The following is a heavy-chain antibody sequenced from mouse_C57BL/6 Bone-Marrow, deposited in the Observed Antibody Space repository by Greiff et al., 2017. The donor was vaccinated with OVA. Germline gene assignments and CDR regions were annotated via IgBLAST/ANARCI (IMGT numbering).Heavy chain of an antibody. CDR1: GFTFSDYY. J-gene: IGHJ2*01. Sequence: EVKLMESEGGLVQPGSSMKLSCTASGFTFSDYYMAWVRQVPEKGLEWVANINYDGSSTYYLDSLKSRFIISRDNAKNILYLQMSSLKSEDTATYYCARESSGPYYFDYWGQGTTLTVSS. CDR2: INYDGSST. D-gene: IGHD3-2*02. V-gene: IGHV5-16*01. CDR3: ARESSGPYYFDY.